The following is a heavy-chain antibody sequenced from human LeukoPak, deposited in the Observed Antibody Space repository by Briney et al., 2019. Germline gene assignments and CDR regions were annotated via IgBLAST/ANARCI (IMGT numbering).Heavy chain of an antibody. CDR3: ARDYYGLGSTQFDY. CDR1: GFTFSSYE. CDR2: ISSSGSTI. V-gene: IGHV3-48*03. J-gene: IGHJ4*02. Sequence: GGSLRLSCAASGFTFSSYEMNWVRQAPGKGLEWVSYISSSGSTIYYADSVKGRFTISRDNAKNSLYLQMNSLRAEDTAVYYCARDYYGLGSTQFDYWGQGTLVTVSS. D-gene: IGHD3-10*01.